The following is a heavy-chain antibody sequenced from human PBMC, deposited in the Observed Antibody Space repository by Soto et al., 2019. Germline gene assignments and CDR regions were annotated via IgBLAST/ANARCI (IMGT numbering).Heavy chain of an antibody. D-gene: IGHD3-10*01. CDR1: GGSFSGYY. J-gene: IGHJ4*02. Sequence: SETLSLTCAVYGGSFSGYYWSWIRQPPGKGLEWIGEINHSGSTNYNPSLKSRVTISVDTSKNQFSLKLSSVTAADTAVYYCARGFLGRGSYYGYWGQGTLVTVSS. CDR3: ARGFLGRGSYYGY. CDR2: INHSGST. V-gene: IGHV4-34*01.